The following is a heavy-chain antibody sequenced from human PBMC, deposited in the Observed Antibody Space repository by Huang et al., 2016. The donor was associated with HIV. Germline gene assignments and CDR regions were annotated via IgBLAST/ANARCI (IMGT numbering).Heavy chain of an antibody. V-gene: IGHV1-69*01. Sequence: VQLVQSGAEVKKPGSSVKVSCKASGGTFSSYAISWVRQAPGQGLEWMGGIIPIFDAANYAQKFQGRVTITADESTSTAYMELSSLRSEDTAVYYCARAGEAYYDSSGYYYFDYWGQGTLVTVSS. J-gene: IGHJ4*02. CDR1: GGTFSSYA. D-gene: IGHD3-22*01. CDR3: ARAGEAYYDSSGYYYFDY. CDR2: IIPIFDAA.